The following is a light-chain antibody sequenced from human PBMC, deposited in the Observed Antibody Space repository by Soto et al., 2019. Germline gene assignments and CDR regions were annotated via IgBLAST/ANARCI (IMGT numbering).Light chain of an antibody. CDR2: EGS. CDR1: SSDVGSYNL. Sequence: QSVLTQPASVSGSPGQSITISCTGTSSDVGSYNLVSWYQQHPGKAPKLMIYEGSKRPSGASNRFSGSKSGNTASLTISGLQAEDEADYYCCSYAGSYTLVFGGGTKLTVL. V-gene: IGLV2-23*01. CDR3: CSYAGSYTLV. J-gene: IGLJ2*01.